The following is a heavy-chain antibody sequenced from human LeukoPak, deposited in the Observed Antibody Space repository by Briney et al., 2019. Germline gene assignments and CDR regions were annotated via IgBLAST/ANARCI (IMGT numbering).Heavy chain of an antibody. CDR2: IKQDGSEK. J-gene: IGHJ4*02. CDR3: ARDYDFWSGYAGRGTFDY. Sequence: GGSLRLSCAASRFTFRSYWMSWVRQAPGKGLEWVANIKQDGSEKYYVDSVKGRFTISRDNAKNSLYLQMNSLRAEDTAVYHCARDYDFWSGYAGRGTFDYWGQGTLVTVSS. CDR1: RFTFRSYW. V-gene: IGHV3-7*01. D-gene: IGHD3-3*01.